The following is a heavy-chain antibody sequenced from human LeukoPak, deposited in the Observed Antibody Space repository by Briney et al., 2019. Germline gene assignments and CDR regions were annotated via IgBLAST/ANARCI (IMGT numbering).Heavy chain of an antibody. CDR3: ARCSYSYWGSRVAY. V-gene: IGHV1-2*02. J-gene: IGHJ4*02. Sequence: ASVKLSCKASGYAFTGYYMHWVRQAPGQGLEWMGWINPNSGDTNYAQKFQGRVTMTSDTSISTAYMELSRLTSDDTAVYYCARCSYSYWGSRVAYWGQGTLVIVS. CDR1: GYAFTGYY. D-gene: IGHD7-27*01. CDR2: INPNSGDT.